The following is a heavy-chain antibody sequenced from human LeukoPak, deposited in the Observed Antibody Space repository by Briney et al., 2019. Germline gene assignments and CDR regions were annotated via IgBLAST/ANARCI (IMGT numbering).Heavy chain of an antibody. CDR2: ISSSSSYI. Sequence: KTGGSLRLSCAASGFTFSSYSMNWVRQAPGKGLEWVSSISSSSSYIYYADSVKGRFTISRDNAKNPLYLQMNSLRAEDTAVYYCARFDPERAFDIWGQGTMVTVSS. V-gene: IGHV3-21*01. CDR3: ARFDPERAFDI. J-gene: IGHJ3*02. CDR1: GFTFSSYS. D-gene: IGHD3-9*01.